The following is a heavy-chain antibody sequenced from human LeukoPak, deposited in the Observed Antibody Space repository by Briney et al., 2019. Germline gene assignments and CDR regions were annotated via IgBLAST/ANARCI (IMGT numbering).Heavy chain of an antibody. D-gene: IGHD3-10*01. Sequence: GGSLRLSCAASGFNFRSYGLHRVRHAPGKGLEWVAVIWFDVSFKSYADSVRGRFTISRDNSKNMLYLEMSGLRVEDTAVYYCARDLEAAHYFGSGNEYDFWGQGTLVTVSS. CDR1: GFNFRSYG. CDR2: IWFDVSFK. CDR3: ARDLEAAHYFGSGNEYDF. V-gene: IGHV3-33*01. J-gene: IGHJ4*02.